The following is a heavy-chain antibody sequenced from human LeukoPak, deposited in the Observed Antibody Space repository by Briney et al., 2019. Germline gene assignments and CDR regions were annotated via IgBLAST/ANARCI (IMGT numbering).Heavy chain of an antibody. J-gene: IGHJ6*01. CDR1: GFTFSGFA. V-gene: IGHV3-23*01. Sequence: HPGGSLRLSCAASGFTFSGFAMSWVRRTPGKGLEWVSGISGSGDNTLYAASVKGRFTISRDNSKNTLYLEMNSLRAEDTAIYYFAKMKGHPLQKYYMDVWGQGTTVTVSS. D-gene: IGHD2/OR15-2a*01. CDR3: AKMKGHPLQKYYMDV. CDR2: ISGSGDNT.